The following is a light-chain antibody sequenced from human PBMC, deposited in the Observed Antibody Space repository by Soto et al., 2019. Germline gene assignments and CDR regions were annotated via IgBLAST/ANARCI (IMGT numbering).Light chain of an antibody. CDR1: SSDVGGYNF. CDR2: NVY. J-gene: IGLJ1*01. CDR3: SAYTVSRTYV. Sequence: QSALTQPASVSGSPGQSITISCTGTSSDVGGYNFVSWHQQHPGKAPKLMIYNVYDRPSGISYRFSGSKSGNTASLTISGLQGEDEADYYCSAYTVSRTYVLGTGTKVTVL. V-gene: IGLV2-14*03.